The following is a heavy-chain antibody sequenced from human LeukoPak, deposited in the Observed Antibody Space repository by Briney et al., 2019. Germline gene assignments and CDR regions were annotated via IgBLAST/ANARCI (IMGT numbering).Heavy chain of an antibody. Sequence: ASVKVSCKASGYTFTGCYMHWVRQAPGQGLEWMGWINPNSGGTNYAQKFQGRVTMTRDTSISTAYMELSRLRSDDTAVYYCARGDLGGRYYYYYYMDVWGKGTTVTISS. CDR1: GYTFTGCY. CDR2: INPNSGGT. CDR3: ARGDLGGRYYYYYYMDV. V-gene: IGHV1-2*02. D-gene: IGHD3-16*01. J-gene: IGHJ6*03.